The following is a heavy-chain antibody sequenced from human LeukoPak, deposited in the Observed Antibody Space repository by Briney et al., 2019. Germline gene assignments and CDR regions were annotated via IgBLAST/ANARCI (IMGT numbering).Heavy chain of an antibody. CDR1: GGTFSSYG. J-gene: IGHJ6*02. D-gene: IGHD6-6*01. CDR2: IIPIFGTA. V-gene: IGHV1-69*01. Sequence: GSSVKVSCKASGGTFSSYGISWVRRAPGQGLEWMGGIIPIFGTANYAQKFQGRVTITADESTSTAYMELSSLRSEDTAVYYCARLDEYSSSSRYYGMDVWGQGTTVTVSS. CDR3: ARLDEYSSSSRYYGMDV.